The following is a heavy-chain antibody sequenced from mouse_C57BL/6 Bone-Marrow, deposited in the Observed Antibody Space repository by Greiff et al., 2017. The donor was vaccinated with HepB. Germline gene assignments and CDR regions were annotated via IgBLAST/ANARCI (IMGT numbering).Heavy chain of an antibody. CDR2: ISSGSSTI. J-gene: IGHJ2*01. D-gene: IGHD1-1*01. CDR1: GFTFSDYG. V-gene: IGHV5-17*01. CDR3: ARHSITTVVANFDY. Sequence: EVMLVESGGGLVKPGGSLKLSCAASGFTFSDYGMHWVRQAPEKGLEWVAYISSGSSTIYYADTVKGRFTISRDNAKNTLFLQMTSLRSEDTAMYYCARHSITTVVANFDYWGQGTTLTVSS.